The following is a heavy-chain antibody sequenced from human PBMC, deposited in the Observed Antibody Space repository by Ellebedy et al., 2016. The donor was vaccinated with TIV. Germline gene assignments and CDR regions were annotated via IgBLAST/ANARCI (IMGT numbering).Heavy chain of an antibody. CDR1: GFTFTTYS. V-gene: IGHV3-21*01. Sequence: GGSLRLSXVVSGFTFTTYSMNWVRQAPGRGLEWVSSISGDENYIYYRDSLKGRFTISRDNAKNSLYLQMNSLRAEDTAVYYCATYPVSYYFDGPFEYWGQGALVTVSS. J-gene: IGHJ4*02. D-gene: IGHD3-22*01. CDR2: ISGDENYI. CDR3: ATYPVSYYFDGPFEY.